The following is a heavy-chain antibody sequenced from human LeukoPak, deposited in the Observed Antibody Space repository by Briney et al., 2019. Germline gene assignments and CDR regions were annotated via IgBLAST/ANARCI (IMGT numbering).Heavy chain of an antibody. Sequence: PSETLSLTCAVYGGSFSGYYWSWIRQPPGKGLEWIGEINHSGSTNYNPSLKSRVTISVDTSKNQFSLKLSSVTAADTAVYYCARGAVVVPAAHTGFDYWGQGTLVTVSS. CDR3: ARGAVVVPAAHTGFDY. D-gene: IGHD2-2*01. CDR2: INHSGST. J-gene: IGHJ4*02. V-gene: IGHV4-34*01. CDR1: GGSFSGYY.